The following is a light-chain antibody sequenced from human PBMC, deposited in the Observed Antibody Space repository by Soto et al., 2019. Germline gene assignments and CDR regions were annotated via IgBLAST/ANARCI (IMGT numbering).Light chain of an antibody. CDR3: SSYTSSSTVL. Sequence: QSVLTQPASVSGSPGQSITISCTGTSSDVGGYNYVSWYQQHPGKAPKLMIYEVSNRPSGVSKRFSASKSGNTASLTISGLQAEDEADYYCSSYTSSSTVLFGGGTKVTVL. J-gene: IGLJ2*01. CDR2: EVS. V-gene: IGLV2-14*01. CDR1: SSDVGGYNY.